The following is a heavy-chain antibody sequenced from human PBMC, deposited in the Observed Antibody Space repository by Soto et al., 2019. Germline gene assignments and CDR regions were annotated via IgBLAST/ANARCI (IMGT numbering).Heavy chain of an antibody. CDR2: FVPMFGSA. V-gene: IGHV1-69*13. CDR1: GVTFDSFT. CDR3: AREDDTTGHYSWFDP. D-gene: IGHD2-8*02. J-gene: IGHJ5*02. Sequence: GASVKVSCKPSGVTFDSFTFSWVRQAPGQGLEWMGGFVPMFGSASVAQRFQGRVRITADASTGTGYMELSDLRSDDSAIYYCAREDDTTGHYSWFDPWGPRTLVTVSS.